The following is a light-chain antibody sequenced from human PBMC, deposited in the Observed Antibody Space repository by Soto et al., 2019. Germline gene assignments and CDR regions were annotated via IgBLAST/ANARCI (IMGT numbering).Light chain of an antibody. Sequence: EIVLTQSPDTLSLSPGERATLSSRASQNVSSALLAWYQQKPGQAPRLLIYRASTRATGIPDRFTGSGSGTDFTLTISRLEPEDFAVYYCQQYESSPLTFGGGTKVEIK. CDR2: RAS. CDR1: QNVSSAL. CDR3: QQYESSPLT. V-gene: IGKV3-20*01. J-gene: IGKJ4*01.